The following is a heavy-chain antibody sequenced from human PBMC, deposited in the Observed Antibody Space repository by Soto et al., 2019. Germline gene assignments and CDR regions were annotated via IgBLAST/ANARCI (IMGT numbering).Heavy chain of an antibody. CDR3: ASGKTQHYFDL. D-gene: IGHD1-26*01. J-gene: IGHJ4*02. V-gene: IGHV4-30-2*01. Sequence: PSETLSLTCAVSGGSISSGDFSWSWIRQPPGKGLEWIGYIYRTGTTYYNPSLKSRVTISLDGSKNQFSLNLTSVTAADTAVYYCASGKTQHYFDLWGQGNQVTVSS. CDR1: GGSISSGDFS. CDR2: IYRTGTT.